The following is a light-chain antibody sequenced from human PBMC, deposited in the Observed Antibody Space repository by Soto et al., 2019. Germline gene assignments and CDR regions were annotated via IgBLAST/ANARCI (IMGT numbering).Light chain of an antibody. J-gene: IGKJ3*01. CDR3: QQYGNSPGFT. CDR2: GAS. V-gene: IGKV3-20*01. Sequence: EGGLTQYPGTLSLSPGERGTLSCRASQTVSGSYVAWYQQKPGQAPRLLIYGASSRATGIPDRFSGSGSGTDFTLTISRLEPEDFAVYYCQQYGNSPGFTFGPGTMVD. CDR1: QTVSGSY.